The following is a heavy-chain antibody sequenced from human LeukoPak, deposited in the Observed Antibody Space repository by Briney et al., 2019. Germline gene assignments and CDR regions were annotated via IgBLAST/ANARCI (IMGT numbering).Heavy chain of an antibody. Sequence: GGSLRLSCAASGFTFSSYAMSWVRQAPGKGLEWVSGISGSGDNTYYADSVKGRFTISRDNSKNTLFLQMNSLRAEDTAIYYCAKDVVVTATPYYFDYWGQGTLVTVSS. V-gene: IGHV3-23*01. J-gene: IGHJ4*02. CDR3: AKDVVVTATPYYFDY. CDR1: GFTFSSYA. D-gene: IGHD2-21*02. CDR2: ISGSGDNT.